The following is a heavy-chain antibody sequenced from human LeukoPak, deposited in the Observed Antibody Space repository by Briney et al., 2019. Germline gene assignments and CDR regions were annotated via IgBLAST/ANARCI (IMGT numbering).Heavy chain of an antibody. Sequence: GGSLRLSCAASGFTFSSYWMRWVRQAPGKGLEWVANIKQDGSEKYYVDSVKGRFTISRDNAKNSLYLQMNSLRAEDTAVYYCARVNDGYSYGYSTDYWGQGTLVTVSS. D-gene: IGHD5-18*01. V-gene: IGHV3-7*01. CDR1: GFTFSSYW. CDR3: ARVNDGYSYGYSTDY. J-gene: IGHJ4*02. CDR2: IKQDGSEK.